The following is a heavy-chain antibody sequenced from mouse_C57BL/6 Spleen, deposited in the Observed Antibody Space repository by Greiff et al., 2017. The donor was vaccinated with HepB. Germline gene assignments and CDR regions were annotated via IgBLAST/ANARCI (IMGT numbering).Heavy chain of an antibody. CDR3: AREKEGNYVYYYAMDY. J-gene: IGHJ4*01. CDR2: IDPNSGGT. D-gene: IGHD2-1*01. V-gene: IGHV1-72*01. CDR1: GYTFTSYW. Sequence: VKLQQPGAELVKPGASVKLSCKASGYTFTSYWMHWVKQRPGRGLEWIGRIDPNSGGTKYNEKFKSKATLTVDKPSSTAYMQLSSLTSEDSAVYYCAREKEGNYVYYYAMDYWGQGTSVTVSS.